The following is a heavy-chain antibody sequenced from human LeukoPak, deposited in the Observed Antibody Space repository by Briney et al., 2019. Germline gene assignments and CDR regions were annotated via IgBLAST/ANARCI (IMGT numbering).Heavy chain of an antibody. V-gene: IGHV3-21*01. CDR2: ISSSSSYI. CDR3: ARVGDTAMAIDY. CDR1: GFTFSSYS. D-gene: IGHD5-18*01. J-gene: IGHJ4*02. Sequence: PGGSLRLSCAASGFTFSSYSMNWVRQAPGKGLEWVSSISSSSSYIHYADSVKGRFTISRDNAKNSLYLQMNSLRAEDTAVYYCARVGDTAMAIDYWGQGTLVTVSS.